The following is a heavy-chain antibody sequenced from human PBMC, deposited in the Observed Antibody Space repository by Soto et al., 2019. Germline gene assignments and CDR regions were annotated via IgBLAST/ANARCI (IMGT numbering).Heavy chain of an antibody. CDR1: GGSLSSSSYY. V-gene: IGHV4-39*01. CDR3: ARPDRRSSSWYLWYYYGMDV. D-gene: IGHD6-13*01. Sequence: XTLSLSCAVSGGSLSSSSYYWGWIRQPPGRGLEWIGSIYYSGSTYYNTSLNSRVTIYVDTSKNQFSLQLRSVTAADKAVHYCARPDRRSSSWYLWYYYGMDVWGQGTTVTVSS. J-gene: IGHJ6*02. CDR2: IYYSGST.